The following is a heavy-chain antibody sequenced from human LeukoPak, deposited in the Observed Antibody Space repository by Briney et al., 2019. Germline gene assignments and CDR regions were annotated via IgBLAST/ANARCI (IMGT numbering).Heavy chain of an antibody. CDR3: AKDLIAVAGPKVIDY. V-gene: IGHV3-9*01. D-gene: IGHD6-19*01. CDR2: ISWNSGSI. J-gene: IGHJ4*02. CDR1: GFTFDDYA. Sequence: PGGSLRLSCAASGFTFDDYAMHWVRQAPGKGLEWVSGISWNSGSIGYADSVKGRFTISRDNAKNSLYLQMNSLRAEDTALYYCAKDLIAVAGPKVIDYWAREPWSPSPQ.